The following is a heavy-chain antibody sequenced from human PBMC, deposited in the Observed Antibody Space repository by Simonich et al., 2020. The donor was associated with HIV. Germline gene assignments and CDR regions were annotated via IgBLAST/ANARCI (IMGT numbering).Heavy chain of an antibody. J-gene: IGHJ3*02. CDR3: ARLERGIDAFDI. CDR2: ISHSGST. D-gene: IGHD7-27*01. Sequence: QVQLQQWGAGLLKPSETLSLTCAVYGGSFSGNFWTWIRQTQGKGLEWIGEISHSGSTTYNPSLKSRVTISVDTSKNQFSLKLSSVTAADTAVYYCARLERGIDAFDIWGQGTMVTVSS. V-gene: IGHV4-34*01. CDR1: GGSFSGNF.